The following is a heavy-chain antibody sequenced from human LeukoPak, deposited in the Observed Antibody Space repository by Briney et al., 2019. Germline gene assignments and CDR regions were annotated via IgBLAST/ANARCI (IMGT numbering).Heavy chain of an antibody. CDR1: GYTFTRYY. CDR3: ARGPSITMIRGGQWYYYMDV. V-gene: IGHV1-46*01. J-gene: IGHJ6*03. D-gene: IGHD3-10*01. CDR2: INPSGGST. Sequence: ASVKVSCKASGYTFTRYYMYWVRQAPGQGLGWMGVINPSGGSTNHAQKFQGRVTMTRDTSTNTVYMELSSLRSEDTAVYYCARGPSITMIRGGQWYYYMDVWGKGTTVTISS.